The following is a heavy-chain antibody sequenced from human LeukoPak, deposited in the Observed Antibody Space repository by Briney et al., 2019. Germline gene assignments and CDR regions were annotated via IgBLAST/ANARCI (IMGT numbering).Heavy chain of an antibody. CDR3: ARDRPYDYVWGSYRYSFDY. J-gene: IGHJ4*02. D-gene: IGHD3-16*02. V-gene: IGHV1-18*01. CDR1: GYTFTSYG. Sequence: ASVKVSCKASGYTFTSYGISWVRQAPGQGLEWMGWISAYNGNTNYAQKLQGRVTMTTDTSTSTAYMELRSLRSDDTAVYYCARDRPYDYVWGSYRYSFDYWGQGTLVTVSS. CDR2: ISAYNGNT.